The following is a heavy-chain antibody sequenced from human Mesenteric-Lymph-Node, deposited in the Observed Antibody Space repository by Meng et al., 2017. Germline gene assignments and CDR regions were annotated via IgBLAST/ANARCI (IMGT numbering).Heavy chain of an antibody. V-gene: IGHV3-21*04. CDR2: ISSSSSYI. J-gene: IGHJ4*02. Sequence: GESLKISCTASGFTFSSYAMSWVRQAPGKGLEWVSSISSSSSYIYYADSVKGRFTISRDNAKNSLYLQMNSLRAEDTALYYCAKDIGGIAARLVDYWGQGTLVTVSS. CDR1: GFTFSSYA. CDR3: AKDIGGIAARLVDY. D-gene: IGHD6-6*01.